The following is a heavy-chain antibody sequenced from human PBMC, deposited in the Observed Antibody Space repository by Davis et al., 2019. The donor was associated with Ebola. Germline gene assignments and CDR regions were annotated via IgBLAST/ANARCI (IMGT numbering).Heavy chain of an antibody. V-gene: IGHV3-30-3*01. J-gene: IGHJ6*02. CDR3: VKGGPFGMDV. CDR1: GFTFSSYA. Sequence: GGSLRLSCAASGFTFSSYAMHWVRQAPGKGLEWVAVISYDGSNKYYADSVKGRFTISRDNSKNTLYLQMNSLRAEDTAVYYCVKGGPFGMDVWGQGTTVTVSS. CDR2: ISYDGSNK.